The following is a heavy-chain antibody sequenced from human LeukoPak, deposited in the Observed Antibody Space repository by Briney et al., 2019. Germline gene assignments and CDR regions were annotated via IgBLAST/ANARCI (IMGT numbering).Heavy chain of an antibody. CDR1: GFTFSSYW. CDR3: ARDPRKSWFGDHLDNWFDP. Sequence: QAGGSLRLSCAASGFTFSSYWMSWVRQAPGKGLEWVANIKQDGSEKYYVDSVKGRFTISRDNAKNSLYLQMNSLRAEDTAVYYCARDPRKSWFGDHLDNWFDPWGQGTLVTVSS. D-gene: IGHD3-10*01. V-gene: IGHV3-7*03. CDR2: IKQDGSEK. J-gene: IGHJ5*02.